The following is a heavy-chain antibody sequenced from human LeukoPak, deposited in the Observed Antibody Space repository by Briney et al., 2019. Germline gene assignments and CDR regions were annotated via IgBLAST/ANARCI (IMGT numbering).Heavy chain of an antibody. Sequence: GSLRLSRAASGFTFSSYTINRVRQAPGKGLEWVSSIKGRFTISRDNPKNSLYLQMNSLRAEDTAVYYCARAPVYYDETRGYLKISNWYFDLWGRGTLVTVSS. CDR1: GFTFSSYT. V-gene: IGHV3-21*01. CDR2: I. D-gene: IGHD3-22*01. CDR3: ARAPVYYDETRGYLKISNWYFDL. J-gene: IGHJ2*01.